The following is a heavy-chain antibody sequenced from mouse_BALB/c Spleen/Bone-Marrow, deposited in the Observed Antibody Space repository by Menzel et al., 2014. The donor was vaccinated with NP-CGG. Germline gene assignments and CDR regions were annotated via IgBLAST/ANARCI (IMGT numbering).Heavy chain of an antibody. CDR2: IIPYNDGT. J-gene: IGHJ1*01. D-gene: IGHD2-3*01. Sequence: EVHLVESGPELVKPGTSVKMSCKASGYTFTSYVMHWVKQKPGQGLEWIGYIIPYNDGTKYNEKFKGKATLTSDKSSSTAYMELSSLTSEDSAVYYCASHDGYYVGWYFDVWGAGTTVTVSS. CDR3: ASHDGYYVGWYFDV. CDR1: GYTFTSYV. V-gene: IGHV1-14*01.